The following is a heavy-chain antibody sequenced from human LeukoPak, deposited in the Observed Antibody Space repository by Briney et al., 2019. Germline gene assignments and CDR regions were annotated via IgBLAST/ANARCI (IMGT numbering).Heavy chain of an antibody. CDR1: GDSVSGISFY. CDR2: IQYSGST. CDR3: ARYYDSSGYWSTPHFDY. D-gene: IGHD3-22*01. V-gene: IGHV4-61*01. Sequence: SETLSLTCTVSGDSVSGISFYWSWIRQPPGKGLQYIGYIQYSGSTNYNPSLKSRVTIPVDTSKNQFSLKLSSVTAADTAVYYCARYYDSSGYWSTPHFDYWGQGTLVTVSS. J-gene: IGHJ4*02.